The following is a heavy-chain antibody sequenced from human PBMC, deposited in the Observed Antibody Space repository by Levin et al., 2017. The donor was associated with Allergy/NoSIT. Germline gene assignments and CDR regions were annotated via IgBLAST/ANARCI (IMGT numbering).Heavy chain of an antibody. D-gene: IGHD3-10*01. Sequence: GESLKISCAASGFTFSSYWMHWVRQAPGKGLVWVSRINSDGSSTSYADSVKGRFTISRDNAKNTLYLQMNSLRAEDTAVYYCARAFDDGSGSYLFDLWGRGTLVTVSS. V-gene: IGHV3-74*01. CDR3: ARAFDDGSGSYLFDL. J-gene: IGHJ2*01. CDR2: INSDGSST. CDR1: GFTFSSYW.